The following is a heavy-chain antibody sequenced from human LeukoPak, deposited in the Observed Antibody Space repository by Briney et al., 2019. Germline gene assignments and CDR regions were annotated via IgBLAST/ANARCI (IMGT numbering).Heavy chain of an antibody. CDR2: IIPILGIA. CDR3: AAPEDIVVVPAANSYYYYGMDV. V-gene: IGHV1-69*04. J-gene: IGHJ6*02. Sequence: SVKVSCKASGGTFSSYAISWVRQAPGQGLEWMGRIIPILGIANYAQKFQGRVTITADKSTSTAYMELSSLRSEDTAVYYCAAPEDIVVVPAANSYYYYGMDVWGQGTTVTVSS. CDR1: GGTFSSYA. D-gene: IGHD2-2*01.